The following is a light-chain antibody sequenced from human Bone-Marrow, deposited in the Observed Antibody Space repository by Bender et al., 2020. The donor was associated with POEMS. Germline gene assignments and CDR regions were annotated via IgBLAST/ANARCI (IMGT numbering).Light chain of an antibody. J-gene: IGLJ3*02. CDR3: YSSDNRASHRV. CDR1: ALAKQY. V-gene: IGLV3-10*01. CDR2: EDS. Sequence: SGELTQAPSVSVSPGQTARITCSGDALAKQYTYWYQQKSGQAPVLVIYEDSNRPSGIPARFSASSSGTMATLLISGAQVEDEGDYYCYSSDNRASHRVFGGGTKLVVL.